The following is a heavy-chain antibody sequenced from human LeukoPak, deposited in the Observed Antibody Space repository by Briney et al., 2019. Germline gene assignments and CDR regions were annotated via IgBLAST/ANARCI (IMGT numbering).Heavy chain of an antibody. CDR3: ARVAAGYSVNYFDY. J-gene: IGHJ4*02. CDR1: GFTFSTCA. CDR2: ISSGSSTI. D-gene: IGHD4-23*01. Sequence: PGGSLRLSCAASGFTFSTCAMSWVRQAPGKGLEWDSYISSGSSTIYYAGSVKGRFTISRDNAKNSLYLQMNSLRDEDTAVYYCARVAAGYSVNYFDYWGQGTLVTVSS. V-gene: IGHV3-48*02.